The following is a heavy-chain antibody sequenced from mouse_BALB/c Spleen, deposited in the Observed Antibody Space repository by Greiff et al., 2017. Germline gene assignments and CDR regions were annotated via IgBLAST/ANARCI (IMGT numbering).Heavy chain of an antibody. Sequence: QVQLQQSGAELVKPGASVKLSCKASGYTFTSYYMYWVKQRPGQGLEWIGEINPSNGGTNFNEKFKSKATLTVDKSSSTAYMQLSSLTSEDSAVYYCTKGGVWYFDVWGAGTTVTVSS. CDR1: GYTFTSYY. CDR2: INPSNGGT. V-gene: IGHV1S81*02. D-gene: IGHD1-1*02. J-gene: IGHJ1*01. CDR3: TKGGVWYFDV.